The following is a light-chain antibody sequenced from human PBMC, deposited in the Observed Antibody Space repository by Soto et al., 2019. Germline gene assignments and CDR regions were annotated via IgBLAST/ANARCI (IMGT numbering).Light chain of an antibody. Sequence: QSALTQPASVSGSPGQSITISCTGTSSDVGGYNYVSWYQQHPGKAPKLMIYDVSNRPSGVSNGFSGSKSGNTASLTISGLQAEDEAYYYCSSYTSSSTQVFGTGTKVTVL. CDR2: DVS. CDR1: SSDVGGYNY. V-gene: IGLV2-14*01. CDR3: SSYTSSSTQV. J-gene: IGLJ1*01.